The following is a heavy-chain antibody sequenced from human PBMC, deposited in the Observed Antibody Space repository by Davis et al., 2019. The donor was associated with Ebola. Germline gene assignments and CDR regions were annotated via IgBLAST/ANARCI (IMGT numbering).Heavy chain of an antibody. CDR3: ARGVPAEPSS. V-gene: IGHV1-69*02. CDR2: IIPLLGMP. D-gene: IGHD1-14*01. J-gene: IGHJ5*02. CDR1: GDAFSTDT. Sequence: PVKVSCKASGDAFSTDTITWVRQAPGQGLEWVGRIIPLLGMPKYGQKFQGRVIITADKSTTTAYMELSSLTSEDTAVYYCARGVPAEPSSWGQGTLVTVSS.